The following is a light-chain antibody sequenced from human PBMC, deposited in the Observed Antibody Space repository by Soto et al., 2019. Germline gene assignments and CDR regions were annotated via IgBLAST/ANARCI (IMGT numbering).Light chain of an antibody. Sequence: DIQMTQSPSSLSASVGDRVTITSQASHDITSFLNWYEHKPWRAPKLLIYDASILEAGVPTRFSGSGSGTHVTFTISSLQPEDVATYYCQHCDYLPIFGPGTTVDFK. CDR2: DAS. J-gene: IGKJ3*01. V-gene: IGKV1-33*01. CDR1: HDITSF. CDR3: QHCDYLPI.